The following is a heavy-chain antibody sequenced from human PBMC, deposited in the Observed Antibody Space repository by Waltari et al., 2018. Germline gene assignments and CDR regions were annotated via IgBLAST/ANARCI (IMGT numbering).Heavy chain of an antibody. CDR2: IENSGNT. J-gene: IGHJ6*03. Sequence: QVQLQESGPGLVKPSETLSLTCSVSDGPITDYHWSWIRQPPGKALEWIGYIENSGNTTYTPALKSGVTMSRDTSKNQVSLKVNSVTAADTAVYYCARHLGWGNYFYMDVWGKGSTVIVSS. CDR1: DGPITDYH. V-gene: IGHV4-59*01. CDR3: ARHLGWGNYFYMDV. D-gene: IGHD6-19*01.